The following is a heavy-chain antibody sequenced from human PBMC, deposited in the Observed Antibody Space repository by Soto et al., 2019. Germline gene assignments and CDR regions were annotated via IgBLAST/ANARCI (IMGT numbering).Heavy chain of an antibody. CDR3: VRDADETAIVPAPWLV. J-gene: IGHJ6*02. CDR1: GGSISSSHW. CDR2: IYHSGST. D-gene: IGHD2-21*02. V-gene: IGHV4-4*02. Sequence: SETLSLTCAVSGGSISSSHWWGWVRRAPGKGLEWIGEIYHSGSTNYNPSLKSRITMSVDKSKNQFSVNLSSVTAADTAVYYCVRDADETAIVPAPWLVWSRGTMVTVSS.